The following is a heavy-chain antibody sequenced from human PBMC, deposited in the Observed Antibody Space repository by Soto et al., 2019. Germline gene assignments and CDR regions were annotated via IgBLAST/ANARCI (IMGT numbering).Heavy chain of an antibody. CDR2: TYYRSKWYN. CDR3: ARDVGGLWSRIVGAINAFDI. D-gene: IGHD1-26*01. J-gene: IGHJ3*02. Sequence: KQSQTLSLTCAISGDSVSSNSAAWNWIRQSPSRGLEWLGRTYYRSKWYNDYAVSVKSRITINPDTSKNQFSLQLNSVTPEDTAVYYCARDVGGLWSRIVGAINAFDIWGQGTMVTVSS. CDR1: GDSVSSNSAA. V-gene: IGHV6-1*01.